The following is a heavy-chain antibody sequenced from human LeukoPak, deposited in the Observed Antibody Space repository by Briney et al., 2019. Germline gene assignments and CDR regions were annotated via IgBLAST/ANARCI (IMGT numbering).Heavy chain of an antibody. J-gene: IGHJ4*02. D-gene: IGHD4-17*01. Sequence: HPGGSLRLSCAASGFTVSTNYMSWVRQAPGKGLEWVSLIYSGGGTYYADSVKGRFNISRDNSRNTLSLQMNSLRVDDTAVYYCARGFRSVTTWGYFDYWGQGALVTVSS. CDR3: ARGFRSVTTWGYFDY. CDR2: IYSGGGT. CDR1: GFTVSTNY. V-gene: IGHV3-66*01.